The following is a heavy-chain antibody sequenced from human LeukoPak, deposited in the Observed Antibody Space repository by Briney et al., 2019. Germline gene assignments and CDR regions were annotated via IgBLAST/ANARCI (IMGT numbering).Heavy chain of an antibody. V-gene: IGHV4-34*01. CDR2: INHSGST. D-gene: IGHD2-15*01. J-gene: IGHJ4*02. Sequence: SETLSLTCAVYGGSFSGYYWSWIRQPPGKGLEWIGEINHSGSTNYNPSLKSRVTISVDTSKNQFSLKLSSVTAADTAVYYCARGPDIVVVVAAFDYWGQGTLVTVSS. CDR3: ARGPDIVVVVAAFDY. CDR1: GGSFSGYY.